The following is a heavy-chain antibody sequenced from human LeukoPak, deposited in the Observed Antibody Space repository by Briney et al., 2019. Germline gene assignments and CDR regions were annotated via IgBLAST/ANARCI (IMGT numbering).Heavy chain of an antibody. V-gene: IGHV1-8*01. CDR1: GYTFIHYD. J-gene: IGHJ4*02. Sequence: ASVKVTCKASGYTFIHYDINWVRQATAQGLEWMGWMNPVNGNAGYAQKFQGRITLTRNTSINTAYMDLSSLRSNDTAIYYCVRAMVRGVVLSDFWGQGTLVTVSS. D-gene: IGHD3-10*01. CDR2: MNPVNGNA. CDR3: VRAMVRGVVLSDF.